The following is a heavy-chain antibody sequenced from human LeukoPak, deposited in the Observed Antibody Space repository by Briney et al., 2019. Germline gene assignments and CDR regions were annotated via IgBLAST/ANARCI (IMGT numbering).Heavy chain of an antibody. D-gene: IGHD5-18*01. Sequence: RPSETLSLTCTVSGYSISSGYYWGWIRQPPGKGLEWIGSIYHSGSTYYNPSLKSRVTISVDTSKNQFSLKLSSVTAADTAVYYCARDLRYSYGSDFDYWGQGTLVTVSS. V-gene: IGHV4-38-2*02. CDR3: ARDLRYSYGSDFDY. CDR1: GYSISSGYY. J-gene: IGHJ4*02. CDR2: IYHSGST.